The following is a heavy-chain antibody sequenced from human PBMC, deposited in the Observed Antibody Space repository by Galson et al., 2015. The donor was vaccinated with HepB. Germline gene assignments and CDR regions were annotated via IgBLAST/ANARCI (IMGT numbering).Heavy chain of an antibody. Sequence: SLRLSCAASGFTFSNAWMSWVRQAPGKGLEWVGRIKSKTDGGTTDYAAPVKGRFTISRDDSKNTLYLQMNSLKTEDTAVYYCTISRPITIFGVVTLRYWGQGTLVTVSS. V-gene: IGHV3-15*01. D-gene: IGHD3-3*01. CDR2: IKSKTDGGTT. CDR1: GFTFSNAW. J-gene: IGHJ4*02. CDR3: TISRPITIFGVVTLRY.